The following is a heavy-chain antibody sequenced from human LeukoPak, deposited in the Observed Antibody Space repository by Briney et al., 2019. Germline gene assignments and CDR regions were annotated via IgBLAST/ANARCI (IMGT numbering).Heavy chain of an antibody. CDR3: ARDQKVGATPYFGMDV. CDR1: GYTFTSYG. V-gene: IGHV1-69*04. J-gene: IGHJ6*02. CDR2: IIPMLGTV. D-gene: IGHD1-26*01. Sequence: SVKVSCKASGYTFTSYGISWVRQAPGQGLEWMGRIIPMLGTVNYAQKFQGRVTIIADKFTSTAYMEVSSLRSEDTAVYYCARDQKVGATPYFGMDVWGQGTTVTVSS.